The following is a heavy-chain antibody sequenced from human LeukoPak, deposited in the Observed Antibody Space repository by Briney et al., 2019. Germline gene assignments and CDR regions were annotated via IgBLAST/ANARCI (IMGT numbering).Heavy chain of an antibody. CDR3: ARSDWFDS. J-gene: IGHJ5*01. V-gene: IGHV3-74*03. CDR1: GFTFSNYW. CDR2: IYVDGSST. Sequence: GGSLRLSCAASGFTFSNYWMHWVRQAPGKGLVRVSRIYVDGSSTTYADSVKGRFIISGDNAKNTLYLQLNSLRDEDTAVYYCARSDWFDSWGQGTLVTVSS.